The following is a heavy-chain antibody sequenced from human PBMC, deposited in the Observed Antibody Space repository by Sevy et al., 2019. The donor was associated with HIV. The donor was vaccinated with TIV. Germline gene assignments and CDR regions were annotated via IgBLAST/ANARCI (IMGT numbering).Heavy chain of an antibody. Sequence: GGSLRLSCAASGFTFNNYAMSWVRQAPGKGLEGKGLEWVSTISGGGGGTNYAEYVRCRFTSSRDNSKNTLYLQVNSLRVEDTAVYYGAKHYIHDIADGWYLDLWGRGTLVTVSS. D-gene: IGHD4-4*01. CDR2: ISGGGGGT. V-gene: IGHV3-23*01. CDR1: GFTFNNYA. CDR3: AKHYIHDIADGWYLDL. J-gene: IGHJ2*01.